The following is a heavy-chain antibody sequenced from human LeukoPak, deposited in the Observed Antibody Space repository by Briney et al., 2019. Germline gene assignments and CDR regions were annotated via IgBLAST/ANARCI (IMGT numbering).Heavy chain of an antibody. CDR2: INHSGST. Sequence: PSETLSLTCAVYGGSFSGYYWSWIRQPPGKGLEWIGEINHSGSTNYNPSLKSRVTISVDKSKNQFSLKLSSVTAADTAVYYCARSGASAMVPFDYWGQGTLVTVSS. CDR3: ARSGASAMVPFDY. J-gene: IGHJ4*02. D-gene: IGHD5-18*01. V-gene: IGHV4-34*01. CDR1: GGSFSGYY.